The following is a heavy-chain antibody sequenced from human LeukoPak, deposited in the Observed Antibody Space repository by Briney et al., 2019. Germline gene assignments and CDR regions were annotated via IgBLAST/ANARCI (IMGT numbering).Heavy chain of an antibody. CDR2: IIPIFGTA. CDR3: ARDLGSSGWYKDYYGMDV. V-gene: IGHV1-69*05. J-gene: IGHJ6*02. CDR1: GGTFSSYA. Sequence: GASVKVSCKASGGTFSSYAISWVRQAPGQGLEWMGGIIPIFGTANYAQKFQGRVTITRDTSASTAYMELSSLRSEDTAVYYCARDLGSSGWYKDYYGMDVWGQGTTVTVSS. D-gene: IGHD6-19*01.